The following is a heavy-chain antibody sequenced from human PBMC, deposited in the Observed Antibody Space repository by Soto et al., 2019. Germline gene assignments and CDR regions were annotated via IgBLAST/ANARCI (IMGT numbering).Heavy chain of an antibody. J-gene: IGHJ6*02. CDR1: GGSFSGYY. D-gene: IGHD3-3*01. V-gene: IGHV4-34*01. Sequence: SSETLSLTCAVYGGSFSGYYWSWIRQPPGKGLEWIGEINHSGSTNYNPSLKSRVTISVDTSKNQFSLKLSSVTAADTAVYYCARGDNFWSGYYLTRYYYYGMDVWGQGTTVTVSS. CDR2: INHSGST. CDR3: ARGDNFWSGYYLTRYYYYGMDV.